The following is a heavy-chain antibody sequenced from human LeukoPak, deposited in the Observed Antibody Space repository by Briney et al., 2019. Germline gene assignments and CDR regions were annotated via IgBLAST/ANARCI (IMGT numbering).Heavy chain of an antibody. CDR2: INQDGSEK. D-gene: IGHD5-18*01. Sequence: GGSLRLSCAASGFTFSGYWMNWVRQPPGKGLEGLANINQDGSEKYYVDSVKGRFTISRDNARRSLYLQMNSLRAEDTGLYYCARDPSRRYTYGYGDSWGQGTLVTVSS. CDR3: ARDPSRRYTYGYGDS. CDR1: GFTFSGYW. V-gene: IGHV3-7*01. J-gene: IGHJ4*02.